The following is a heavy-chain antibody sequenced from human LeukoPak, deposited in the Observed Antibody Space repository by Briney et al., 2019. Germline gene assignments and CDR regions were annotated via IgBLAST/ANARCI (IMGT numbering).Heavy chain of an antibody. J-gene: IGHJ6*03. D-gene: IGHD2-21*02. CDR1: GFTVNNNY. V-gene: IGHV3-53*01. CDR2: IYSGGTT. CDR3: ARGEGDYYYYYYMDV. Sequence: GGSLRLSCAASGFTVNNNYMIWVRQAPGKGLEWVSLIYSGGTTYYADSVKGRFTISRDNSKNTLYLQMNSLRAEDTAVYYCARGEGDYYYYYYMDVWGKGTTVTVSS.